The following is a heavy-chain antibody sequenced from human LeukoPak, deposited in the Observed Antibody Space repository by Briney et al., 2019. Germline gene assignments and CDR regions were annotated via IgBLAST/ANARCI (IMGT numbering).Heavy chain of an antibody. CDR2: ISPSGGST. J-gene: IGHJ3*02. CDR3: ARAGAYYDSSGYYLYAFDI. D-gene: IGHD3-22*01. CDR1: GYTFTSYY. Sequence: GASVKVSCKASGYTFTSYYMHWVRQAPGQGLEWMGIISPSGGSTSYAQKFQGRVTMTRDTSTSTVYMELSSLRSEDTAVYYCARAGAYYDSSGYYLYAFDIWGQGTMVTVSS. V-gene: IGHV1-46*01.